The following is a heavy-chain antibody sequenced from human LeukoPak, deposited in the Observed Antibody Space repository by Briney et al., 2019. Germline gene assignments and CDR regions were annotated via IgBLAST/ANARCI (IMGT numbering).Heavy chain of an antibody. V-gene: IGHV4-39*07. J-gene: IGHJ5*02. D-gene: IGHD4-17*01. Sequence: SETLSLTCTVSGGSISSSSYYWGWIRQPPGKGLEWIGSIYYSGSTYYNPSLKSRVTISVDTSKNQFSLKLSSVTAADTAVYYCARGRWGYGAWFDPWGQGTLVTVSS. CDR3: ARGRWGYGAWFDP. CDR2: IYYSGST. CDR1: GGSISSSSYY.